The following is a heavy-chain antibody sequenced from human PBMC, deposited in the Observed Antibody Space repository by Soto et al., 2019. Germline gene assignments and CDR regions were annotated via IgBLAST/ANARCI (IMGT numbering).Heavy chain of an antibody. V-gene: IGHV1-24*01. CDR2: FDPEDGET. D-gene: IGHD2-15*01. J-gene: IGHJ4*02. Sequence: ASVKVSCKVSGYTLTELSMHWVRQAPGKGLEWMGGFDPEDGETIYAQKFQGRVTMTEDTSTDTAYMELSSLRSEDTVVYYCATVVVVAATWAIYFDYWGQGTLVTVSS. CDR1: GYTLTELS. CDR3: ATVVVVAATWAIYFDY.